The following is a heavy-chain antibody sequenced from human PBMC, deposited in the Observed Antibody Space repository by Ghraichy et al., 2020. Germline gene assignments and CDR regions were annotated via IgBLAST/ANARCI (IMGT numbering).Heavy chain of an antibody. V-gene: IGHV3-23*01. CDR2: ISGSGGST. D-gene: IGHD6-13*01. CDR3: AKLPTRIAAAADYFDY. J-gene: IGHJ4*02. Sequence: GGSLRLSCAASGFTFSSYAMSWVRQAPGKGLEWVSAISGSGGSTYYADSVKGRFTISRDNSKNTLYLQMNSLRAEDTAVYYCAKLPTRIAAAADYFDYWGQGTLVTVSS. CDR1: GFTFSSYA.